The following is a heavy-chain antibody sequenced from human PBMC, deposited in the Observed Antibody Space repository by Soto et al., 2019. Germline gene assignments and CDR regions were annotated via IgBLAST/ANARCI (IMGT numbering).Heavy chain of an antibody. CDR1: GGSISSGDYY. D-gene: IGHD1-1*01. CDR2: IYHSGST. J-gene: IGHJ5*02. Sequence: PSETLFLTCTVSGGSISSGDYYWSWIRQHPGKDLERLGYIYHSGSTYYNPSLKSRVTISVDTSKNQFSLKLSSVTAADTAVYYCARKYDRLDHWSEGTLVTVSS. CDR3: ARKYDRLDH. V-gene: IGHV4-30-4*01.